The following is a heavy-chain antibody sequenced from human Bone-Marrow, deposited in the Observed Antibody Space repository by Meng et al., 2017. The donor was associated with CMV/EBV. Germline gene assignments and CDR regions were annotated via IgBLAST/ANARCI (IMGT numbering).Heavy chain of an antibody. D-gene: IGHD3-10*01. Sequence: SETLSPPCAVYGGSFSGYYWSWIRQPPGKGLEWIGEINHSGSTNYNPSLKSRVTISVDTSKNQFSLKLSSVTAADTAVYYCARGQYYYGSGSYYTFWGQGTLVTGSS. CDR3: ARGQYYYGSGSYYTF. CDR2: INHSGST. J-gene: IGHJ4*02. V-gene: IGHV4-34*01. CDR1: GGSFSGYY.